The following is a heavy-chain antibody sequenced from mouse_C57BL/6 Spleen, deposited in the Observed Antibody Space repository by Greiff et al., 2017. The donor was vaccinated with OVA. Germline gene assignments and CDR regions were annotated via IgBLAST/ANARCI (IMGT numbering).Heavy chain of an antibody. J-gene: IGHJ1*03. D-gene: IGHD2-1*01. V-gene: IGHV1-63*01. CDR1: GYTFTNYW. CDR2: IYPGGGYT. CDR3: ARLLSDWYFDV. Sequence: QVQLKQSGAELVRPGTSVKMSCKASGYTFTNYWIGWAKQRPGHGLEWIGDIYPGGGYTNYNEKFKGKATLTADKSSSTAYMQFSSLTSEDSAIYYCARLLSDWYFDVWGTGTTVTVSS.